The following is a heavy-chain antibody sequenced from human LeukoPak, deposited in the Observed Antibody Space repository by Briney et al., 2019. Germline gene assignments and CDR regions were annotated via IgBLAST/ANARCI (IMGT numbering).Heavy chain of an antibody. CDR3: ATGGGAQTY. J-gene: IGHJ4*02. CDR1: GFTVSNNY. V-gene: IGHV3-53*01. Sequence: PGGSLRLSCGASGFTVSNNYMSWVRQAPGKGLEWVSVIYSGGGTYYADSVKGRFTISRDNSKNTLYLQMNSLRAEDTAIYYCATGGGAQTYWGQGTLVTVSS. D-gene: IGHD3-10*01. CDR2: IYSGGGT.